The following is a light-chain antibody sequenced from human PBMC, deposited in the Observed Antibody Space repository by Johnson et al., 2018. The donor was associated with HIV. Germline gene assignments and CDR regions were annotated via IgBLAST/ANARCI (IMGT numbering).Light chain of an antibody. J-gene: IGLJ1*01. V-gene: IGLV1-51*01. Sequence: QSVLTQPASVSAASGQKVNISCSGSSSNIGNYYVSWYQHLPGTAPKLLIYDNNKRPSGIHDRFSGSKSGTSATLGIAGLQTGDEADYFCGTWDNSLNVYVFGTATKVTVL. CDR2: DNN. CDR3: GTWDNSLNVYV. CDR1: SSNIGNYY.